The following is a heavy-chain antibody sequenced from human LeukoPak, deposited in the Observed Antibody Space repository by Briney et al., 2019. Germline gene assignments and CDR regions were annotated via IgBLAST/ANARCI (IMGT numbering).Heavy chain of an antibody. Sequence: SETLSLTCAVYGGSLSGYYWSWFRQPPGKGLEWIGEINHSGSTNYNPSLKSRVTISVDTSKNQFSLKLSSVTAADTAVYYCARGRRDSSGYYYVDYWGQGTLVTVSS. J-gene: IGHJ4*02. D-gene: IGHD3-22*01. CDR3: ARGRRDSSGYYYVDY. CDR2: INHSGST. CDR1: GGSLSGYY. V-gene: IGHV4-34*01.